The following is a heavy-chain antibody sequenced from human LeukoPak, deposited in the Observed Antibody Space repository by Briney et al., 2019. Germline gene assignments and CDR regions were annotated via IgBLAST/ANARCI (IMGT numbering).Heavy chain of an antibody. D-gene: IGHD3-22*01. CDR3: ARDLGQYYDTSDNWFDP. CDR1: GFTFSSYG. CDR2: LSGSGGST. Sequence: GGSLSLSCAASGFTFSSYGMSWVRQAPGKGLEWVSALSGSGGSTYYADSVKGRFTISRDNAKNTLNLQMNSLRAEDTAVYYCARDLGQYYDTSDNWFDPWGQGTLVTVSS. V-gene: IGHV3-23*01. J-gene: IGHJ5*02.